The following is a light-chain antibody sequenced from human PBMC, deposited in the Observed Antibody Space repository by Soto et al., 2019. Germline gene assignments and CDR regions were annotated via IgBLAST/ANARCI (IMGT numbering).Light chain of an antibody. V-gene: IGLV2-23*02. CDR2: EVS. CDR1: NSDVGSYNL. Sequence: QSALTQPASVSGSPGQSITISCSGTNSDVGSYNLVSWYQQHPGKAPKLMIYEVSNRPSGVSHRFSGSKSGNTASLTISGLQAEDEADYYCCSYAGSSTVLFGGGTKLTVL. CDR3: CSYAGSSTVL. J-gene: IGLJ2*01.